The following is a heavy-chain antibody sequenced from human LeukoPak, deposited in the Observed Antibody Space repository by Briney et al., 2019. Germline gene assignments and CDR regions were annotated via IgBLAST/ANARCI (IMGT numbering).Heavy chain of an antibody. CDR3: ARDGGLNTTFDY. CDR2: TKPDGSAE. Sequence: GGSLRLSCAAPGFTFRNYWMGWVRQAPGRGLEWVANTKPDGSAEYHAASVRGRFTTSRDNANNLLHLQMNRLRAEDTAVYYCARDGGLNTTFDYWGQGTLVTVSS. D-gene: IGHD2-15*01. CDR1: GFTFRNYW. J-gene: IGHJ4*02. V-gene: IGHV3-7*01.